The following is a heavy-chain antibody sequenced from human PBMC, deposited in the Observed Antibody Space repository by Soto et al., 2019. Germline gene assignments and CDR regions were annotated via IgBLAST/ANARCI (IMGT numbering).Heavy chain of an antibody. Sequence: QVQLVESEGGVVQPGRSPRLSCTASGFTFSNYGMHWVRQAPGKGLEWVTVISYDGNVAYYADSVKGRLTSSRDNSKNTLYLQMNSLRTEDTAVYYCAKEGPITNWYFDYWGQGTLVTVSS. CDR3: AKEGPITNWYFDY. CDR2: ISYDGNVA. D-gene: IGHD1-1*01. J-gene: IGHJ4*02. V-gene: IGHV3-30*18. CDR1: GFTFSNYG.